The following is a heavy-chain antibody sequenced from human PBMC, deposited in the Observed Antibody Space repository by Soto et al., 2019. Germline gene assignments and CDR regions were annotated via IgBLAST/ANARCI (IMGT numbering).Heavy chain of an antibody. V-gene: IGHV3-23*01. J-gene: IGHJ4*02. CDR3: AKFASSGYYREPFDY. Sequence: GGSLRVSCAAAGFSVSSYAMSWVLQAPGKGLEWVSAISGSGGSTYYADSVKGRFTISRDNSKNTLYLQMNSLRAEDTAVYYCAKFASSGYYREPFDYWGQGTLVTVSS. CDR2: ISGSGGST. CDR1: GFSVSSYA. D-gene: IGHD3-22*01.